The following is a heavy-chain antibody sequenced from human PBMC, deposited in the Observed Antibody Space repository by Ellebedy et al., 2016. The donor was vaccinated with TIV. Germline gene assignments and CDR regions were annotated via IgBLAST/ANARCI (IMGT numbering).Heavy chain of an antibody. CDR3: ARGDKYYYDSSGYYYTY. CDR2: INPSAGST. Sequence: ASVKVSCKASGYTFTSYYMYWVRQAPGQGLEWMGIINPSAGSTNYAQKFQGRVTMTRDTSTSTVYMELSSLRSEDTAVYYCARGDKYYYDSSGYYYTYWGQGTLVTASS. V-gene: IGHV1-46*01. D-gene: IGHD3-22*01. J-gene: IGHJ4*02. CDR1: GYTFTSYY.